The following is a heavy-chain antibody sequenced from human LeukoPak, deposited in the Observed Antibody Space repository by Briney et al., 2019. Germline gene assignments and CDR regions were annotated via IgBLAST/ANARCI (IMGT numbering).Heavy chain of an antibody. CDR2: IYYSGST. Sequence: SETLSLTCTVSGGSISSYYWSWIWQPPGKGLEWIGYIYYSGSTNYNPSLKSRVTISVDTSKNQFSLKLSSVTAADTAVYYCAREAPHYYYYGMDVWGQGTTVTVSS. CDR1: GGSISSYY. V-gene: IGHV4-59*01. CDR3: AREAPHYYYYGMDV. J-gene: IGHJ6*02.